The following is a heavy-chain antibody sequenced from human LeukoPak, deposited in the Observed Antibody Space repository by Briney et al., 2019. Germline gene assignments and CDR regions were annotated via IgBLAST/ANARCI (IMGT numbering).Heavy chain of an antibody. J-gene: IGHJ3*02. Sequence: SETLSLTCTVSGSSFSRGYYWDWIRQPPGKGLEWIGSMYHSGSTYQNPSLKNRVTISIDTSKNQFSLKLSPVTATDTAVYYCARVASSVRDDAFDIWGQGTMVIVSS. CDR1: GSSFSRGYY. CDR3: ARVASSVRDDAFDI. CDR2: MYHSGST. D-gene: IGHD3-22*01. V-gene: IGHV4-38-2*02.